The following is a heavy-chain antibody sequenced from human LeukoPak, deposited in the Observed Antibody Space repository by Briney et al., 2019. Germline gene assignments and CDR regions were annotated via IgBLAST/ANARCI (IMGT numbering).Heavy chain of an antibody. D-gene: IGHD6-19*01. V-gene: IGHV1-8*01. CDR3: TRGCSGRRDY. CDR2: TNPNSGNT. CDR1: VYTFTSCD. Sequence: VATVKVSCKASVYTFTSCDINWVRQATGQGFEWMGWTNPNSGNTGYGQSFQGRITMTRDISIDTAYMELSNLTSEDTAIYYCTRGCSGRRDYWGQGTLVTVSA. J-gene: IGHJ4*02.